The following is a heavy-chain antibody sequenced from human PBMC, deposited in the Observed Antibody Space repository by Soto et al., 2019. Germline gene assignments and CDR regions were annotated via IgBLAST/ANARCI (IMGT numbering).Heavy chain of an antibody. CDR2: ISGSGGST. CDR3: AKNKVFGVVSLYDAFDI. V-gene: IGHV3-23*01. Sequence: EVQLLESGGGLVQPGGSLRLSCAASGFTFSSYAMSWVRQAPGKGLEWVSAISGSGGSTYYADSVKGRFTISRDNSKNTLYLQMNSLRAEDTAVYYCAKNKVFGVVSLYDAFDIWGQGTMVTVSS. J-gene: IGHJ3*02. CDR1: GFTFSSYA. D-gene: IGHD3-3*01.